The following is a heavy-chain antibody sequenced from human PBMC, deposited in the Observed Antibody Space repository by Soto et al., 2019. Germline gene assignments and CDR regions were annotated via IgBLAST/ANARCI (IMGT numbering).Heavy chain of an antibody. CDR3: ARDGGSVGAHFDY. CDR2: IHYSGTT. CDR1: GGSISSYY. J-gene: IGHJ4*02. D-gene: IGHD1-26*01. V-gene: IGHV4-59*01. Sequence: SETLSLTCTVSGGSISSYYWSWIRQPPGKGLEWIGYIHYSGTTNYNPSLKSRVTISVDTSKDQFSLKLSSVTAADTAVYYCARDGGSVGAHFDYWGQGAPVTVSS.